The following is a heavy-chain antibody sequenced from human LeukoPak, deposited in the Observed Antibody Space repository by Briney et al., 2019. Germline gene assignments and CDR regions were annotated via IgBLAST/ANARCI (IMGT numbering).Heavy chain of an antibody. D-gene: IGHD6-19*01. V-gene: IGHV1-69*04. CDR3: ARTGYSSRDVTSIWFDP. Sequence: GASVKVSCKASGGTFSSYAISWVRQVPGQGLEWMGRIIPILGIANYAQKFQGRVTITADKSTSTAYMELRSLRSDDTAVYYCARTGYSSRDVTSIWFDPWGQGTLVTVSS. CDR1: GGTFSSYA. J-gene: IGHJ5*02. CDR2: IIPILGIA.